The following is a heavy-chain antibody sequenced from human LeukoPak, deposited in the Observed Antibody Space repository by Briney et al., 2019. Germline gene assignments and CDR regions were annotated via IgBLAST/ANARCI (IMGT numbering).Heavy chain of an antibody. Sequence: GESLKISCKGSGYTFTSYWIGWVRQMPGKGLEWMGIIYPGDSNTKYSSSLQGQVTISADKSISTAYLQWSSLRASDTAMYYCARRGYYDTSAFDIWGQGTMVTVSS. D-gene: IGHD3-16*01. CDR2: IYPGDSNT. J-gene: IGHJ3*02. CDR3: ARRGYYDTSAFDI. CDR1: GYTFTSYW. V-gene: IGHV5-51*01.